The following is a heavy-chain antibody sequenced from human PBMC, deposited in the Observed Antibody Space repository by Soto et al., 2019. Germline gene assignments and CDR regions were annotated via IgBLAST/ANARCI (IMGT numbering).Heavy chain of an antibody. CDR3: ARAITHFWSRFSYYFDN. V-gene: IGHV4-31*03. CDR2: MYYSGIT. Sequence: QVQLQKSGPGLVKPSQTLSLTCTVSGGSITTGGSYWSWIGQHPGKGLDWIGYMYYSGITYYNTHATSRLTISVDTSQNQFSPRLTSVTAAETAVYYCARAITHFWSRFSYYFDNWGQGTLVTVSS. D-gene: IGHD3-3*02. J-gene: IGHJ4*02. CDR1: GGSITTGGSY.